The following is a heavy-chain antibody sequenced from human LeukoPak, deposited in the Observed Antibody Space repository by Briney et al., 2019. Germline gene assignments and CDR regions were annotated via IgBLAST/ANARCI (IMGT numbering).Heavy chain of an antibody. CDR1: GFTFSNYW. D-gene: IGHD1-26*01. Sequence: GGSLRLSCAASGFTFSNYWMYWVRHAPGKGLVWVSRINSDGSSTSYADSVKGRFTISRDNAKNTLFLQMNILRAEDTAVYYCAGGGFSGGSYDYYYYMDVWGKGTTVTVSS. J-gene: IGHJ6*03. CDR2: INSDGSST. CDR3: AGGGFSGGSYDYYYYMDV. V-gene: IGHV3-74*01.